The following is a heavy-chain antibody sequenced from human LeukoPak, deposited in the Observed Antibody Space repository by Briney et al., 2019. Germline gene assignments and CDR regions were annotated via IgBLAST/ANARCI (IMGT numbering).Heavy chain of an antibody. CDR2: IYYSGST. D-gene: IGHD2-2*01. CDR1: GGSISSYY. CDR3: ARVQGYCSSTSCPNWFDP. V-gene: IGHV4-59*01. Sequence: PSETLSLTCIVSGGSISSYYWSWIRQPPGKGLEWIGYIYYSGSTNYNPSLKSRVTISVDTSKNQFSLKLSSVTAADTAVYYCARVQGYCSSTSCPNWFDPWGQGTLVTVSS. J-gene: IGHJ5*02.